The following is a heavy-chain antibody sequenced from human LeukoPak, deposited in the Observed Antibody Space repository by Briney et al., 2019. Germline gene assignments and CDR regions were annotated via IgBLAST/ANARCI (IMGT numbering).Heavy chain of an antibody. Sequence: GGSLRLSCAASGLTGSHNYVSWVRQAPGKGLEYVSAISSNGGSTYYADSVKGRFTISRDNSKNTLYLQMSSLRAEDTAVYYCVTNEPGYSSSWYDYWGQGTLVTVSS. CDR1: GLTGSHNY. J-gene: IGHJ4*02. D-gene: IGHD6-13*01. V-gene: IGHV3-64D*06. CDR3: VTNEPGYSSSWYDY. CDR2: ISSNGGST.